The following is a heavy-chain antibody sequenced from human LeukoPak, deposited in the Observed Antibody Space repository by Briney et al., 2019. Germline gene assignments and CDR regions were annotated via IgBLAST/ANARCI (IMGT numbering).Heavy chain of an antibody. CDR3: ARDRTYGGNSGFDY. Sequence: SETLSLTCSVSGGSISSYYWSWIRQPAGKGLEWIGRIYSSGSSSYNPSLKSRVTMSVDTSKNHFSLNLTSVTAADTAVYYCARDRTYGGNSGFDYWGQGTLVTVSS. J-gene: IGHJ4*02. V-gene: IGHV4-4*07. D-gene: IGHD4-23*01. CDR1: GGSISSYY. CDR2: IYSSGSS.